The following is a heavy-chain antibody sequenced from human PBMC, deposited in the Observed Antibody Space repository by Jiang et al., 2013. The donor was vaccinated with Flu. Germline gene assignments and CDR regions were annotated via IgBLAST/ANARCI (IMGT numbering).Heavy chain of an antibody. J-gene: IGHJ4*02. CDR3: AREERRSSGYFDH. V-gene: IGHV7-4-1*02. CDR2: INTNTGSP. CDR1: GYPFINYA. Sequence: KVSCRASGYPFINYAIHWVRQARGQGLEWMGWINTNTGSPAYXRGFTGRFVFSLDTSVSTAYLQISGLKAEDSGLYYCAREERRSSGYFDHWGQGALVTVSS. D-gene: IGHD3-22*01.